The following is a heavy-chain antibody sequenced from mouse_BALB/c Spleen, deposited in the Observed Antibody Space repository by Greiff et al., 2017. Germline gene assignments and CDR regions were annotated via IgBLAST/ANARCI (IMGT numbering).Heavy chain of an antibody. J-gene: IGHJ3*01. CDR1: GFSLTSYG. D-gene: IGHD2-3*01. CDR3: AREDDGYYAAWFAY. Sequence: VKLQESGPGLVAPSQSLSITCTVSGFSLTSYGVHWVRQPPGKGLEWLGVIWAGGSTNYNSALMSRLSISKDNSKSQVFLKMNSLQTDDTAMYYCAREDDGYYAAWFAYRGQGTLVTVSA. CDR2: IWAGGST. V-gene: IGHV2-9*02.